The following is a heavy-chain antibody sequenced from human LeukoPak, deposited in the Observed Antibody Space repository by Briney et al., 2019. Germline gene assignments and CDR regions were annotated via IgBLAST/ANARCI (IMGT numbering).Heavy chain of an antibody. Sequence: SETLSFTCAVSGYSISSGYYWGWIRPPPGKGLEWIGSIYHSGSTYYNPSLKSRVTISVDTSKNQFSLKLSSVTAADTAVYYCARRLIVVVPAARRDNWFDPWGQGTLVTVSS. J-gene: IGHJ5*02. D-gene: IGHD2-2*01. CDR3: ARRLIVVVPAARRDNWFDP. CDR1: GYSISSGYY. V-gene: IGHV4-38-2*01. CDR2: IYHSGST.